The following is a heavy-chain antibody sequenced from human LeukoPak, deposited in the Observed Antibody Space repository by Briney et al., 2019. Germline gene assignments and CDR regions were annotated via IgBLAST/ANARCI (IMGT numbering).Heavy chain of an antibody. Sequence: ASVKVSCKASGYTFTSYDINWVRQATGQGLEWMGWMNPNSGNTGYAQKFQGRVTITRNTSISTAYMELSSLRSEDTAVYYCARDPMYYYEPYCYYYYMDVWGKGTTVTVSS. D-gene: IGHD3-10*01. CDR3: ARDPMYYYEPYCYYYYMDV. CDR2: MNPNSGNT. V-gene: IGHV1-8*03. J-gene: IGHJ6*03. CDR1: GYTFTSYD.